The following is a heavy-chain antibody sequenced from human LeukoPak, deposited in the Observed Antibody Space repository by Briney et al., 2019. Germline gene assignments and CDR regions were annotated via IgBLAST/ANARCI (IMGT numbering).Heavy chain of an antibody. V-gene: IGHV4-30-2*01. Sequence: SETLSLTCTVAGGSISSGGYSWSWIRQPPGKGLEWIGYIYHSGSTYYNPSLKSRVTISVDRSKNQFSLKLSSVTAADTAVYYCARYHYDSSGYFPDYFDSWGQGTLVSISS. CDR2: IYHSGST. CDR3: ARYHYDSSGYFPDYFDS. J-gene: IGHJ4*02. D-gene: IGHD3-22*01. CDR1: GGSISSGGYS.